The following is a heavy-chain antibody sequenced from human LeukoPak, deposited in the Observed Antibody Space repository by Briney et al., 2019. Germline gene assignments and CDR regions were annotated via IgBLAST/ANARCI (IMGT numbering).Heavy chain of an antibody. CDR2: INPSGGST. J-gene: IGHJ5*02. V-gene: IGHV1-46*01. D-gene: IGHD2-2*01. CDR3: ASDSSKSSLADP. Sequence: ASVKVSCKASGSTITSNFIHWVRQAPGQGLEWMGIINPSGGSTSCAQKFQGRVTMTSDTSTSTVYMELSSLRSEDTAVYYCASDSSKSSLADPWGQGTLVTVSS. CDR1: GSTITSNF.